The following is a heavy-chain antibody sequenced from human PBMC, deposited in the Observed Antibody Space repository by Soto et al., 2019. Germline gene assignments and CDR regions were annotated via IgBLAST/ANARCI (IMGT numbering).Heavy chain of an antibody. CDR3: ARDLGGGIHSFDY. CDR1: GYTFTSYA. V-gene: IGHV1-3*01. Sequence: QVQLVQSGAEVKKPGASVKVSCKASGYTFTSYAMHWVRQAPGQRLEWMGWINAGNGNTKYSQKFQGRVTITRDTSASTAYMELSSLRSEDTAVYYCARDLGGGIHSFDYWGQGTLVTVSS. J-gene: IGHJ4*02. CDR2: INAGNGNT.